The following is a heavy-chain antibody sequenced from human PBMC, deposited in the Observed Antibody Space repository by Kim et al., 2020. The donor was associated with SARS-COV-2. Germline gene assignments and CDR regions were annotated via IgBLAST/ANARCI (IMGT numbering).Heavy chain of an antibody. V-gene: IGHV1-46*01. J-gene: IGHJ4*02. CDR3: ARELSMVRVFDY. CDR1: GYTFTSYY. Sequence: ASVKVSCKASGYTFTSYYMHWVRQAPGQGLEWMGIINPSGGSTSYAQKFQGRVTMTRDTSTRTVYMELSSLRSEDTAVYYCARELSMVRVFDYWGQGTLVTVSS. CDR2: INPSGGST. D-gene: IGHD3-10*01.